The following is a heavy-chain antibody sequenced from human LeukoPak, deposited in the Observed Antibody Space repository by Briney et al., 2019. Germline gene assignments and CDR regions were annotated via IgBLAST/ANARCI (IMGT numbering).Heavy chain of an antibody. CDR3: ARGAVGATTSRGYDY. V-gene: IGHV4-31*03. CDR2: IYYSGST. J-gene: IGHJ4*02. CDR1: GGSISSGGYY. D-gene: IGHD1-26*01. Sequence: SETLSLTCTVSGGSISSGGYYWSWIRQHPGKGLEWIGYIYYSGSTYYNPSLKSRVTISVDTSKNQFSLKLSSVTAADTAVYYCARGAVGATTSRGYDYWGQGTLVTVSS.